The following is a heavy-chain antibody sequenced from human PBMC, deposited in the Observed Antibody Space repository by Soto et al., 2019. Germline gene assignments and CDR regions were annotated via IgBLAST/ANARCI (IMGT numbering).Heavy chain of an antibody. J-gene: IGHJ4*02. D-gene: IGHD2-2*01. V-gene: IGHV3-23*01. Sequence: EVQLLESGGALVQPGGSLRLSCAASGFNFSNHAMNWVRQAPGKGLEWVSTISDSASTYYADSVNGRFTISRDNSKNTRYLQMNSLRAEYTAVYYWAWDPGGHYCNRTSCLYFFDHWGQGNQVIVSS. CDR2: ISDSAST. CDR1: GFNFSNHA. CDR3: AWDPGGHYCNRTSCLYFFDH.